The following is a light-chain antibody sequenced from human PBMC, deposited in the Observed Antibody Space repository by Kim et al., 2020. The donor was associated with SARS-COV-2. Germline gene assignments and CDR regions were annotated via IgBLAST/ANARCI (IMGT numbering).Light chain of an antibody. CDR2: PPA. CDR1: KLGDKY. CDR3: QAWDSSTAV. Sequence: PGQPATITSSATKLGDKYASWYQQKPGQSPVLVIYPPARRPAWISQLFSGSSAGNTATLTISPAQTMDEADYYCQAWDSSTAVFGGGTQLTVL. V-gene: IGLV3-1*01. J-gene: IGLJ3*02.